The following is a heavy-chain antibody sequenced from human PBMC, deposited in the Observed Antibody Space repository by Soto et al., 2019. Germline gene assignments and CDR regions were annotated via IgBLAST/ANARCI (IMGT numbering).Heavy chain of an antibody. CDR1: GGTFSSYA. Sequence: SVKVSCKASGGTFSSYAISWVRQAPGQGLEWMGGIIPIFGTANYAQKFQGRVTITADESTSTAYMELSSLRSEGTAVYYCARLITMVRGVSNWFDPWGQGTLVTVSS. V-gene: IGHV1-69*13. CDR2: IIPIFGTA. D-gene: IGHD3-10*01. CDR3: ARLITMVRGVSNWFDP. J-gene: IGHJ5*02.